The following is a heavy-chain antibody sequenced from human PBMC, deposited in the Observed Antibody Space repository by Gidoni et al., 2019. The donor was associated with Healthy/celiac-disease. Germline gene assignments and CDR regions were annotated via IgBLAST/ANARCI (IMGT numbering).Heavy chain of an antibody. V-gene: IGHV4-34*01. Sequence: QGQLQQWGAGLWKPSETLSRTGAVDGGSFSGYYWSWIRQPPGKGLEWLGEINHSGSTNSNPSLTSRFTTSVDTSKIQFSLKLSSLTAADTAVYYCARGGAVSVYWGQGTLVTVSS. J-gene: IGHJ4*02. CDR1: GGSFSGYY. D-gene: IGHD6-19*01. CDR3: ARGGAVSVY. CDR2: INHSGST.